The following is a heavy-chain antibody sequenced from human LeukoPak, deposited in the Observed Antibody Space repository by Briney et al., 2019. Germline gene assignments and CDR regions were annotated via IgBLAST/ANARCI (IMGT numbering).Heavy chain of an antibody. V-gene: IGHV3-48*01. D-gene: IGHD6-19*01. CDR1: GFTFSSYS. Sequence: GGSLRLSCAASGFTFSSYSMNWVRQAPGKGLEWVSYISSSSSTIYYADSVKGRFTISRDNAKNSLYLQMNSLRAEDTAVYYCARDRGVAVAGYYFDYWGQGTLVTVSS. J-gene: IGHJ4*02. CDR3: ARDRGVAVAGYYFDY. CDR2: ISSSSSTI.